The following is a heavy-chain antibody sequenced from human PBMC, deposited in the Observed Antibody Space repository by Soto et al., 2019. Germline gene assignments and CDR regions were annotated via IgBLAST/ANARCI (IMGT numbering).Heavy chain of an antibody. CDR2: IYYSGST. D-gene: IGHD3-22*01. CDR1: GGSVSSGGYY. J-gene: IGHJ4*02. V-gene: IGHV4-31*03. CDR3: ARVTYYYDSSGYYRK. Sequence: TLSLTCTVSGGSVSSGGYYWSCIRQHPGKGLEWIGYIYYSGSTYYNPSLKSRVTISVDTSKNQFSLKLSSVTAADTAVYYCARVTYYYDSSGYYRKWGQRTLVTVSS.